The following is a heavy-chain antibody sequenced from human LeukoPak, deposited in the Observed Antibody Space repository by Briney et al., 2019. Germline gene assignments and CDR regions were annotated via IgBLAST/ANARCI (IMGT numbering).Heavy chain of an antibody. V-gene: IGHV1-2*02. Sequence: ASVKVSCKASGYTFTGYYMHWVRQAPGQGLEWMGWINPNSGGTNYAQKFQGRVTMTRDTSISTAYMELSRLRSDDTAVYYCAQTTVTTHGLCGMDVWGQGTTVTVSS. D-gene: IGHD4-11*01. CDR2: INPNSGGT. J-gene: IGHJ6*02. CDR3: AQTTVTTHGLCGMDV. CDR1: GYTFTGYY.